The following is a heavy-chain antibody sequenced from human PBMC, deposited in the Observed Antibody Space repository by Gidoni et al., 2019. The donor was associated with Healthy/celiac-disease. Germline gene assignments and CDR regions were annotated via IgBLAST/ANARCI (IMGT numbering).Heavy chain of an antibody. CDR3: ARDGYYYDSSGYYGAFDI. CDR1: GFTVSSNY. CDR2: IYSGGST. Sequence: EVQLVESGGGLVQPGGSLRLSCAASGFTVSSNYMSWVRQAPGKGLEWVSVIYSGGSTYYADSVKGRFTISRDNSKNTLYLQMNSLRAEDTAVYYCARDGYYYDSSGYYGAFDIWGQGTMVTVSS. J-gene: IGHJ3*02. D-gene: IGHD3-22*01. V-gene: IGHV3-66*01.